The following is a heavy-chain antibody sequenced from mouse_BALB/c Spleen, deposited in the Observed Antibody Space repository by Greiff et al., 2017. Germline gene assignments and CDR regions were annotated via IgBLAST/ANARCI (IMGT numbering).Heavy chain of an antibody. D-gene: IGHD4-1*01. V-gene: IGHV14-3*02. CDR3: ARGLTGTDCDY. CDR2: IDPANGNT. Sequence: EVQLHQSGAELVKPGASVKLSCTASGFNIKDTYMHWVKQRPEQGLEWIGRIDPANGNTKYDPKFQGKATITADTSSNTAYLQLSSLTSEDTAVYYSARGLTGTDCDYWGQGTTLTVSA. J-gene: IGHJ2*01. CDR1: GFNIKDTY.